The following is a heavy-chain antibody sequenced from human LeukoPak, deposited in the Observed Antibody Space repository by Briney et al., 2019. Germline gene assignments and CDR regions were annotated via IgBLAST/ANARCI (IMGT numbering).Heavy chain of an antibody. CDR3: ARASTSSGYYYRVRLSFDY. Sequence: PSETLSLTCAVYGGSFSGYYWSWIRQPPGKGLEWIGEINHSGSTNYNPSLKSRVTISVDTSKNQFSLKLSSVTAADTAVYYRARASTSSGYYYRVRLSFDYWGQGTLVTVSS. D-gene: IGHD3-22*01. V-gene: IGHV4-34*01. J-gene: IGHJ4*02. CDR1: GGSFSGYY. CDR2: INHSGST.